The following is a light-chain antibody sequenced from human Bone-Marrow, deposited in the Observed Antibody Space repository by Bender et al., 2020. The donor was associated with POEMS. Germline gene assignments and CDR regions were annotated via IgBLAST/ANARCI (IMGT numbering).Light chain of an antibody. V-gene: IGLV2-23*01. Sequence: QSALTQPASVSGSPGQSITISCTGTSNDLGSFYFVSWYQQHPGEAPKLMIYEASKRPSGVSNRFSGSRSANTASLTISGLQAEDEADYYCSSYAHDSVRVFGGGTKVTVL. CDR2: EAS. J-gene: IGLJ3*02. CDR1: SNDLGSFYF. CDR3: SSYAHDSVRV.